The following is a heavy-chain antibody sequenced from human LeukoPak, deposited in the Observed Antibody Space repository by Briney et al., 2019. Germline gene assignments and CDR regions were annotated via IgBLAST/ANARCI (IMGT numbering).Heavy chain of an antibody. CDR2: IIPILGIA. D-gene: IGHD1-26*01. CDR3: AVGAYYHPDY. V-gene: IGHV1-69*02. Sequence: ASVKVSCKASGGTFSSYTISWVRQAPGQGLEWMGRIIPILGIANYAQKFQGRVTIIADKSTSTAYMELSSLRSEDTAVYYCAVGAYYHPDYWGQGTLVTVSS. J-gene: IGHJ4*02. CDR1: GGTFSSYT.